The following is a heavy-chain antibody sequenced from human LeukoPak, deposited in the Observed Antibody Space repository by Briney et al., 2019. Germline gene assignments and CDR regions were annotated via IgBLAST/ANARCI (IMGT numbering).Heavy chain of an antibody. CDR3: ARDGQYSSGWRTFDY. V-gene: IGHV1-69*05. CDR2: IIPIFGTA. Sequence: ASVKVSYKASGGTFSSYAISWVRQAPGQGLEWMGSIIPIFGTANYAQKFQGRVTITTDESTSTAYMELSSLRSEDTAVYSCARDGQYSSGWRTFDYWGQGTLVTVSS. D-gene: IGHD6-19*01. CDR1: GGTFSSYA. J-gene: IGHJ4*02.